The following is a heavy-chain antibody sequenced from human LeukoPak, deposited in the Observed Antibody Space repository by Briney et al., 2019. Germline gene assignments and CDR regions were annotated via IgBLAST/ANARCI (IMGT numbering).Heavy chain of an antibody. CDR2: ISSSSSYI. V-gene: IGHV3-21*01. J-gene: IGHJ6*03. D-gene: IGHD1-26*01. CDR3: ARDYISGSYYYYYYMDV. Sequence: GGSLRLSCAASGFTFSSYSMNWVRQAPGKGLEWVSSISSSSSYIYYADSVKGRFTISRDNAKNSLYLQMNSLRAEDTAVYYCARDYISGSYYYYYYMDVWGKGTTVTISS. CDR1: GFTFSSYS.